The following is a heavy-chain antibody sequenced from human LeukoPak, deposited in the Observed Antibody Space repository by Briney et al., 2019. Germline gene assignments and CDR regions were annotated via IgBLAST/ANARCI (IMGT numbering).Heavy chain of an antibody. D-gene: IGHD3-10*01. CDR1: GGSFSGYY. J-gene: IGHJ4*02. CDR2: TNHSGST. CDR3: ARGNSMARFDY. Sequence: SETLSLTCAVYGGSFSGYYWSWIRQPPGKGLEWIGETNHSGSTNYNPSLKSRVPISVDTSKNQFSLKLSSVTAADTAVYFCARGNSMARFDYWGQGTLVTVSS. V-gene: IGHV4-34*01.